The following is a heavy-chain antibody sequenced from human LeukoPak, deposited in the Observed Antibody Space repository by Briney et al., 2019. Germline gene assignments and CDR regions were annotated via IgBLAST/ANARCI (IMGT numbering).Heavy chain of an antibody. J-gene: IGHJ4*02. CDR1: GFTFSSYS. Sequence: GGSLSLSCAASGFTFSSYSMNWVRQAPGQGLEWVSSISSSRSYIYYADSGRGRFTMSRDNAKNSLYLQMNSLSAEDTAVYYCARLPVLDYWGLGTLVTVSS. CDR2: ISSSRSYI. CDR3: ARLPVLDY. V-gene: IGHV3-21*01.